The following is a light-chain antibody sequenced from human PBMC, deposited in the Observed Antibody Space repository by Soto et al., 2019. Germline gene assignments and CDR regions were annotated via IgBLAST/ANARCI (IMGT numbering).Light chain of an antibody. CDR1: QSISYW. CDR2: KAS. CDR3: QQYNNYSPLT. J-gene: IGKJ4*01. Sequence: DIQMTQPPSTLSASVGDRVTITCRASQSISYWLAWYQQKPGKAPKLLIYKASSLESGVPSRFSGSGSGTAFTLTISSLQPDDFATYYCQQYNNYSPLTFGGGTKVEIK. V-gene: IGKV1-5*03.